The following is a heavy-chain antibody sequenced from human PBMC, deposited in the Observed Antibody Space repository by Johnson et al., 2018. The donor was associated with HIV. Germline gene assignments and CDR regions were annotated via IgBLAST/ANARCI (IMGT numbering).Heavy chain of an antibody. CDR2: IKQDGSEK. J-gene: IGHJ3*02. CDR3: ARDRGLWERNGAGAFDI. D-gene: IGHD1-26*01. CDR1: GFTFSSYW. V-gene: IGHV3-7*01. Sequence: EMQLVEYGGGLVQPGGSLRLSCAASGFTFSSYWMSWVRQAPGKGLEWVANIKQDGSEKYYVDSVKGRFTISRDNAKNSLYLQMNSLRAEDTAVYYCARDRGLWERNGAGAFDIWGQGTMVTVSS.